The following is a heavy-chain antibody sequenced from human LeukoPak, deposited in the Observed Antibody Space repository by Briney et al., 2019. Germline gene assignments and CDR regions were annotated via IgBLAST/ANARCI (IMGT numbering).Heavy chain of an antibody. CDR1: EYTFTSYD. CDR2: MNPNSGNT. J-gene: IGHJ2*01. CDR3: ATNVDTVYWYFHL. Sequence: ASVKVSCKASEYTFTSYDIKWVRQATGQGLEWMGWMNPNSGNTGYAQKFQGRVTMTRNTSISTAYMELSSLRSEDTAVYYCATNVDTVYWYFHLWGRGTLVTVSS. D-gene: IGHD5-18*01. V-gene: IGHV1-8*02.